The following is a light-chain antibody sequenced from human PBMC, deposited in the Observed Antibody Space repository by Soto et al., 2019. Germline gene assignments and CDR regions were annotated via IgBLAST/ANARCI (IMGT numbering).Light chain of an antibody. CDR2: DAS. CDR1: QSVSSY. V-gene: IGKV3-11*01. CDR3: QQRSNWPT. Sequence: EIVLTQSPATLSLSPGERATLSCRASQSVSSYLAWYQQKPGQAPSLLIYDASNRATGIPARFSGSGSGTDFPLTISSLEPEDFAVDDCQQRSNWPTFGGGTKVDIK. J-gene: IGKJ4*01.